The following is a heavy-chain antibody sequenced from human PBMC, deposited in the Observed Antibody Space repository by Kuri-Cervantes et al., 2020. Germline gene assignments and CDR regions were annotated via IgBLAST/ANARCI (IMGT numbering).Heavy chain of an antibody. D-gene: IGHD2-21*01. CDR3: ASYSFYGYGMDV. CDR2: INAGNGNT. Sequence: ASVKVSCKASGYTFTSYAMHWVRQAPGQRLEWMGWINAGNGNTKYSQKFQGRVTITRDTSASTAYMELSSLRSEDTAVYYYASYSFYGYGMDVWGQGTTVTVSS. J-gene: IGHJ6*02. CDR1: GYTFTSYA. V-gene: IGHV1-3*01.